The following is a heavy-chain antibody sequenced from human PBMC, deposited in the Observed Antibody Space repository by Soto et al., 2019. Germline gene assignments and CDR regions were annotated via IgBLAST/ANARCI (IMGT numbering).Heavy chain of an antibody. CDR2: IYYSGIT. CDR1: GGSMSSYY. CDR3: ARYAGSSWFDY. Sequence: SETLSLTCTVSGGSMSSYYWSWIRQSPGKGLEWIGYIYYSGITNYNPSLKSRVTMSVDKSKNQFSLKLSSVTAADTAVYYCARYAGSSWFDYWGQGTLVTVSS. J-gene: IGHJ4*02. D-gene: IGHD6-13*01. V-gene: IGHV4-59*01.